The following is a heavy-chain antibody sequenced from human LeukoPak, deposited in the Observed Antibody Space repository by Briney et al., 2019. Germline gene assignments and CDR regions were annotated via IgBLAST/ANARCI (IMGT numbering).Heavy chain of an antibody. V-gene: IGHV3-30*18. Sequence: AGGSLRLSCAASGFTFTNYGMHWVRQAPGKGLEWLAVISYDGRNKYYADSVKGRITISRDNYKNTLYLQMSNMRTDDTAIYYCAKGIQARPWNYYYIDVWGEGTTVTVSS. CDR2: ISYDGRNK. D-gene: IGHD6-6*01. CDR3: AKGIQARPWNYYYIDV. J-gene: IGHJ6*03. CDR1: GFTFTNYG.